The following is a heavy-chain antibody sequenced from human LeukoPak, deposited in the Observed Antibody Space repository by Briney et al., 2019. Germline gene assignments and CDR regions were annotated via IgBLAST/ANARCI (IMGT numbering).Heavy chain of an antibody. CDR3: VWEAAGVDY. V-gene: IGHV3-53*01. Sequence: GGSLRLSCAASGFTVSSNYMSWVRQAPGKGLEWVSVIYSGGTTCYADSVKGRLTISRDNSKNTLYLQMNSPRAEDTAVYYCVWEAAGVDYWGQGTLVTVSS. J-gene: IGHJ4*02. CDR1: GFTVSSNY. D-gene: IGHD6-13*01. CDR2: IYSGGTT.